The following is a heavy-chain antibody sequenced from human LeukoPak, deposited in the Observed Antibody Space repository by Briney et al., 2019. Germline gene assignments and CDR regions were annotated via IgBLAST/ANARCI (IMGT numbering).Heavy chain of an antibody. D-gene: IGHD6-25*01. J-gene: IGHJ4*02. CDR3: ARLLGKGSGYHFFDY. CDR2: INTNSGVT. V-gene: IGHV1-2*02. CDR1: GYTFDAYN. Sequence: ASVKVSCKASGYTFDAYNVHWVRQAPGQGLEWMGWINTNSGVTEYAQNFQSRVTMTSDTSITTVYLELSSLKSGDTAVYYCARLLGKGSGYHFFDYWGQGTLVTVSS.